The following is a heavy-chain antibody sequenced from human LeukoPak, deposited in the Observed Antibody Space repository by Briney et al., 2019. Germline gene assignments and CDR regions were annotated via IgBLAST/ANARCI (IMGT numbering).Heavy chain of an antibody. V-gene: IGHV3-9*01. Sequence: GRSLRLSCAASGFTFDDYAMHWVRQAPGKGLEWVSGISWNSGSIGYADSVKGRFTISRDNAKNSLYLQMNSLRAEDTALYYCAKDFKGSAFDIWGQGTMVTVSS. CDR1: GFTFDDYA. J-gene: IGHJ3*02. CDR2: ISWNSGSI. CDR3: AKDFKGSAFDI.